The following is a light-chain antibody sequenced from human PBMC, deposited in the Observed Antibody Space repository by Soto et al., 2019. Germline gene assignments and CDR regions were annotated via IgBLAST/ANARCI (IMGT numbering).Light chain of an antibody. V-gene: IGKV1-9*01. CDR1: QAISSY. Sequence: DIQLTQSPSFLSASVGDRVTITCRASQAISSYLAWFQQRPGKAPKVLIYAASTLQSGVPSRFSGSGSGTEFTLTISSLQHEDFATYFCEQLNSYPWTFGQGTKVEIK. CDR3: EQLNSYPWT. J-gene: IGKJ1*01. CDR2: AAS.